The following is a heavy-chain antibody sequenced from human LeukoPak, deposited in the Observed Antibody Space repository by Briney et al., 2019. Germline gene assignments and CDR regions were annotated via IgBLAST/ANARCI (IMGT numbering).Heavy chain of an antibody. CDR1: GGSFSGYY. J-gene: IGHJ6*02. Sequence: SETLSLTCAVYGGSFSGYYWSWIRQPPGKGLEWIGEINHSGSTNYNPSLKSRVTMSVDTSKNQFSLKLSSVTAADTAVYYCARDAPSYSSSSPNYYYGMDVWGQGTTVTVSS. CDR2: INHSGST. CDR3: ARDAPSYSSSSPNYYYGMDV. D-gene: IGHD6-6*01. V-gene: IGHV4-34*01.